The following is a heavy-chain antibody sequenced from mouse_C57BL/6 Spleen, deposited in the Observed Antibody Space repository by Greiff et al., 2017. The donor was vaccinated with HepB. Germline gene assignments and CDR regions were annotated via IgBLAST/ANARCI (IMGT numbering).Heavy chain of an antibody. J-gene: IGHJ4*01. CDR2: ISNLAYSI. CDR1: GFTFSDYG. CDR3: ARNSNYEDYAMDY. Sequence: EVQLVESGGGLVQPGGSLKLSCAASGFTFSDYGMAWVRQAPRKGPEWVAFISNLAYSIYYADTVTGRFTISRENAKNTLYLEMSSLRSEDTAMYYCARNSNYEDYAMDYWGQGTSVTVSS. V-gene: IGHV5-15*01. D-gene: IGHD2-5*01.